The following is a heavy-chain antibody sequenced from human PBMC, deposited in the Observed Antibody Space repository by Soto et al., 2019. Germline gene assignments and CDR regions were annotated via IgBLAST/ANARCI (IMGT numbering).Heavy chain of an antibody. Sequence: EVQLSESGGGLVQFGGSLILSCAASGSSFSAYAINWVRQAPGKGLEWVSAIDSSGEIAYYADSVKGRFTISRDNAKNTPYLQMNSLRAEDTAVYYCAKGGFWVHYGMDVWGPGTTVTVSS. J-gene: IGHJ6*02. CDR1: GSSFSAYA. CDR3: AKGGFWVHYGMDV. D-gene: IGHD7-27*01. CDR2: IDSSGEIA. V-gene: IGHV3-23*01.